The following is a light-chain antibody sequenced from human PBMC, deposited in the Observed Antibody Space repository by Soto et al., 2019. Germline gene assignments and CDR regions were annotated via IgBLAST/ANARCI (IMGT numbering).Light chain of an antibody. CDR2: GAS. CDR1: QSVSSK. V-gene: IGKV3-15*01. J-gene: IGKJ1*01. Sequence: EIQSTQSPATLSVSPGEGATLSCRASQSVSSKLAWYQQKPVKAPRLLIYGASTRATGIPARFSGSGSGTEFTLTISSLQSEDFAVYYCQQYNNWPRTFGQGTKVDI. CDR3: QQYNNWPRT.